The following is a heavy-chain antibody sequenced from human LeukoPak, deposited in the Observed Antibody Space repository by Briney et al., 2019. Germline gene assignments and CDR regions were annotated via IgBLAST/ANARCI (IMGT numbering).Heavy chain of an antibody. V-gene: IGHV3-7*04. CDR1: GFTFSANW. J-gene: IGHJ4*02. CDR2: IKPDGSVK. Sequence: PGGSLRPSCAASGFTFSANWMTWVRQAPGRGLEWVANIKPDGSVKYYLDSVKGRFTISRDNAKNSLYLQMNSLRVEDTAVYYCARDTGPLSFGDQGGQGTLVTVSS. D-gene: IGHD3-10*01. CDR3: ARDTGPLSFGDQ.